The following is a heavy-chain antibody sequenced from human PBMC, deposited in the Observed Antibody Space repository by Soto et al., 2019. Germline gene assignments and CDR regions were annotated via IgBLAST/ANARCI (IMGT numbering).Heavy chain of an antibody. Sequence: QVQLVQSGAEVKKPGSSVKVSCKASGGTFSSYAISWVRQAPGQGLEWMGGIIPIFGTANYAQKFQGRVKITADESTSTAYMELSSLRSEDTAVYYCATPVEQWLLYYYGMDVWGQGTTVTVSS. J-gene: IGHJ6*02. CDR3: ATPVEQWLLYYYGMDV. CDR2: IIPIFGTA. V-gene: IGHV1-69*12. D-gene: IGHD6-19*01. CDR1: GGTFSSYA.